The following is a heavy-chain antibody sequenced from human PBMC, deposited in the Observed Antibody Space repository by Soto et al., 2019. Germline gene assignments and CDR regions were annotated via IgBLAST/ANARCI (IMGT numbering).Heavy chain of an antibody. V-gene: IGHV3-49*03. D-gene: IGHD3-22*01. Sequence: GGSLRLSCTASGFTFGDYAMSWFRQAPGKGLEWVGFIRSKAYGGTTEYAASVKGRFTISRDDSKSIAYLQMNSLKTEDTAVYYCTRAAPLEGYDSSGYYGGLSDYWGQGTLVTVSS. J-gene: IGHJ4*02. CDR1: GFTFGDYA. CDR3: TRAAPLEGYDSSGYYGGLSDY. CDR2: IRSKAYGGTT.